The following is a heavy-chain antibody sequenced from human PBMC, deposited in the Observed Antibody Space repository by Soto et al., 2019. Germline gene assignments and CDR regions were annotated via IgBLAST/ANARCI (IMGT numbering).Heavy chain of an antibody. J-gene: IGHJ2*01. D-gene: IGHD4-17*01. CDR1: GGTFSSHT. CDR3: ARPDFGDYWCFDL. Sequence: QDQLVQSGAEVKKPGSSVKVSCKASGGTFSSHTFSWVRQAPGQGLEWMGRIIPALGTATYAQKFQGRVTITADESATTVYMELNSLTSEDTAVYYCARPDFGDYWCFDLWGRGTLVTVSS. CDR2: IIPALGTA. V-gene: IGHV1-69*08.